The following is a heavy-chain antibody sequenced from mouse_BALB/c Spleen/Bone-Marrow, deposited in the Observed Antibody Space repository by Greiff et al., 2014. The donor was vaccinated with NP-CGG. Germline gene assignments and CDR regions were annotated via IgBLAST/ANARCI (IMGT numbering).Heavy chain of an antibody. CDR2: IHPNSGNT. Sequence: VHLVESGSVLVRPGASVKLSCKASGYTFTSSWMHGAKQRPGQGLEWIGEIHPNSGNTNYNEKFKGKATLTVDTSSSTAYVDLSRLTSEDSSVFFCANYYGSSSYWGQGTTLTVSS. CDR3: ANYYGSSSY. J-gene: IGHJ2*01. V-gene: IGHV1S130*01. CDR1: GYTFTSSW. D-gene: IGHD1-1*01.